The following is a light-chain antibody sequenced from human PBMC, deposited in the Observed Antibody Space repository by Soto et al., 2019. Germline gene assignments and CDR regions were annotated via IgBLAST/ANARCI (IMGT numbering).Light chain of an antibody. CDR2: KAS. Sequence: DIQMTQSRSTLSASVGDRVTITCRASQSISSWLAWYQQKPGKAPNLLIYKASSLESGVPSRFSGSGSGTEFTLTLSSLQPDDFATYYCQQYNSYPLTFGGGTKVEIK. V-gene: IGKV1-5*03. CDR3: QQYNSYPLT. J-gene: IGKJ4*01. CDR1: QSISSW.